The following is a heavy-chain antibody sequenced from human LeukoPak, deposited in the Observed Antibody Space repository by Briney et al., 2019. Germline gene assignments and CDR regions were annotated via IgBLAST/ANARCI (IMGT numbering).Heavy chain of an antibody. CDR3: AKGGYCSGGSCYSDYFDY. V-gene: IGHV3-23*01. CDR1: GFTFSSYA. Sequence: LPGGSLRLSCAASGFTFSSYAMSWVRQAPGKGREWVSAISGSGGSTYYADSVKGRFTISRDNSKNTLYLQMNSLRAEDTAVYYCAKGGYCSGGSCYSDYFDYWGQGTLVTVSS. CDR2: ISGSGGST. D-gene: IGHD2-15*01. J-gene: IGHJ4*02.